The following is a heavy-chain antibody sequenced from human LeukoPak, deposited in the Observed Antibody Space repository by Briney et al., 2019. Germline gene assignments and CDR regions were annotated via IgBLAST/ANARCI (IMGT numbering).Heavy chain of an antibody. Sequence: GGSLRLSCAASGFTFSSYSMNWVRQAPGKGLEWVSYISSSSSTIYYADSVKGRFTISRDNAKNSLYLQLNSLRAEDTTVYYCARTSSGWYYYWGQGTLVTVSS. D-gene: IGHD6-19*01. CDR3: ARTSSGWYYY. V-gene: IGHV3-48*01. CDR2: ISSSSSTI. CDR1: GFTFSSYS. J-gene: IGHJ4*02.